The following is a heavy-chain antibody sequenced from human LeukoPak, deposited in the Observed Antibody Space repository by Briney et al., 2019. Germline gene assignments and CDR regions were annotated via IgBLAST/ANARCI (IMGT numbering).Heavy chain of an antibody. V-gene: IGHV4-39*07. CDR1: GGSISSSSYY. CDR2: IYYSGST. D-gene: IGHD3-3*01. J-gene: IGHJ3*02. CDR3: ARGSPTYYDFWSGYSGGDAFDI. Sequence: PSETLSLTCTVSGGSISSSSYYWGWIRQPPGKGLEWIVSIYYSGSTYYNPSLKSRVTISVDTSKNQFSLKLSSVTAADTAVYYCARGSPTYYDFWSGYSGGDAFDIWGQGTMVTVSS.